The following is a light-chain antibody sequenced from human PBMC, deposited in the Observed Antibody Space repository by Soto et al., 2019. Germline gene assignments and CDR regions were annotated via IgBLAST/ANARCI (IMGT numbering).Light chain of an antibody. CDR2: GSS. CDR3: QSYDSSLSAV. V-gene: IGLV1-40*01. CDR1: SSNIGAGYD. J-gene: IGLJ7*01. Sequence: QYVLTQPPSVSGAPGQRVTISCTGSSSNIGAGYDVHWYQQLPGTAPKLLIYGSSNRPSGVPDRFSGSKSGTSASLAITGLQAEDEADYYCQSYDSSLSAVFGGGTQLTVL.